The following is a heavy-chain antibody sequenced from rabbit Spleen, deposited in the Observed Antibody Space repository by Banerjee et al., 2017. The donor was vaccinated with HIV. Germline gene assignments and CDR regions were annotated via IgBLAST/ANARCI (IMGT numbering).Heavy chain of an antibody. J-gene: IGHJ4*01. CDR2: IEVGSSGFT. D-gene: IGHD1-1*01. CDR3: ARDLVAVIGWNFSL. Sequence: EESGGGLVKPGASLTLTCTASGVSFSFSSYMCWVRQAPGKGLEWIACIEVGSSGFTYFATWAKGRFTISKTSSTSVTLQMTSLTAADTATYFCARDLVAVIGWNFSLWGPGTLVTVS. V-gene: IGHV1S40*01. CDR1: GVSFSFSSY.